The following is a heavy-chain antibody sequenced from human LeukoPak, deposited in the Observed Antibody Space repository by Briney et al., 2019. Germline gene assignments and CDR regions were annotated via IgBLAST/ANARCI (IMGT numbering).Heavy chain of an antibody. CDR3: ARDATEYGDSHFDW. J-gene: IGHJ4*02. CDR1: GFIFSSYG. Sequence: PGGSLRLSCSASGFIFSSYGMHWVRQAPGKGLEWVAVIWHDGSHQYYADSEKGRFTISRDNSRNTVYLQMDRLRVEDTAVYYCARDATEYGDSHFDWWGQGTLVTVSS. V-gene: IGHV3-33*01. D-gene: IGHD4-17*01. CDR2: IWHDGSHQ.